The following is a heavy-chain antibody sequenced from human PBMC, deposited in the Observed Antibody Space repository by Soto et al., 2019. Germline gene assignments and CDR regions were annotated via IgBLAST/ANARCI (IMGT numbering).Heavy chain of an antibody. J-gene: IGHJ6*02. D-gene: IGHD3-9*01. Sequence: GESLKISCAASGFTFSSYSMNWVRQAPGKGLEWVSSISSSSSYIYYADSVKGRFTISRDNAKNSLYLQMNSLRAEDTAVYYCARDLYDILTGPHYYYYYGMDVWGQGTTVTVSS. CDR1: GFTFSSYS. CDR2: ISSSSSYI. V-gene: IGHV3-21*01. CDR3: ARDLYDILTGPHYYYYYGMDV.